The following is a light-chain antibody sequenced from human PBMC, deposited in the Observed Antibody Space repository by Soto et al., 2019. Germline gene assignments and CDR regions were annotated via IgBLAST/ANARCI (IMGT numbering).Light chain of an antibody. CDR2: GAS. CDR1: QSVGSTF. CDR3: QQYGSSLWT. J-gene: IGKJ1*01. Sequence: EIVLTQSPGTLSLSPVERATLSCMASQSVGSTFLAWYQQKPGQAPRPLIYGASSRATGIPDRFSGSGSGTDFTLTISRLEPEDFAVYYCQQYGSSLWTFGQGTKVDIK. V-gene: IGKV3-20*01.